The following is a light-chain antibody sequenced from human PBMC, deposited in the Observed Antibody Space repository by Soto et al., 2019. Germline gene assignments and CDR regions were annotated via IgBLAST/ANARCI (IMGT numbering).Light chain of an antibody. CDR3: GTWDSSLSAVV. V-gene: IGLV1-51*01. J-gene: IGLJ2*01. CDR2: DNS. CDR1: SSNIGNNF. Sequence: QSVLTQPPSVSAAPGQKVTISCSGSSSNIGNNFVSWYQHLPGTAPKLLISDNSERPSGIPDRFSGSKSGTSATLAITGLPTGDDADYYCGTWDSSLSAVVFGGGTKVTVL.